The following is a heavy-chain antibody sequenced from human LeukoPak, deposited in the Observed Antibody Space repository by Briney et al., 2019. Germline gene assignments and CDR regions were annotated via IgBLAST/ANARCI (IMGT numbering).Heavy chain of an antibody. CDR1: GGSISSNY. CDR3: ARGVSQQLDAFDI. J-gene: IGHJ3*02. D-gene: IGHD6-13*01. CDR2: IYYSGST. Sequence: SETLSLTCTVSGGSISSNYWSWIRQPPWKGLEWIGCIYYSGSTNYNPSLESRVTMSVDTSRNQFSLKVTSVTAADTAVYYCARGVSQQLDAFDIWGQGTMVTVSS. V-gene: IGHV4-59*01.